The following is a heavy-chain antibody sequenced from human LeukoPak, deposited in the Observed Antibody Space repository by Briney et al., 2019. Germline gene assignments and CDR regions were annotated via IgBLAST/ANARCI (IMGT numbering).Heavy chain of an antibody. J-gene: IGHJ4*02. D-gene: IGHD1-26*01. CDR3: GRPRGATDFDY. CDR1: GYTFTSYG. CDR2: ISAYNGNT. V-gene: IGHV1-18*01. Sequence: ASVKVSCKASGYTFTSYGISWVRQAPGQGLEWMGWISAYNGNTNYAQKLQGRVTMTTDTSTSTAYMGRGGLRFDQPAGVYCGRPRGATDFDYWGQGTLVTVSS.